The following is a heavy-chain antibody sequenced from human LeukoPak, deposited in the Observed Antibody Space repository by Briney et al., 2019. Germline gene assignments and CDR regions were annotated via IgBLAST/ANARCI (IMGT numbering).Heavy chain of an antibody. CDR1: GFTFSSYS. V-gene: IGHV3-21*01. CDR2: FSRSSSYI. J-gene: IGHJ5*02. D-gene: IGHD2-21*02. CDR3: ARGSECGGDCSNWFDR. Sequence: GGSLRLSCAASGFTFSSYSMIWLRQAPGKGLEGVSSFSRSSSYIYYADSVKGRFTISRDNAKNSLYLQMNSLRAEDTAAYYCARGSECGGDCSNWFDRWGQGTLVTVSS.